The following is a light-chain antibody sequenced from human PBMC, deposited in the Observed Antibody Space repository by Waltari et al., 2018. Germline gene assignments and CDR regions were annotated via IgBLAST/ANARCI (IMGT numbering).Light chain of an antibody. V-gene: IGLV2-23*02. CDR3: CSSTYNDLWI. Sequence: QSALPQPASVSGSPGQSITISCTGTSSDVGNSYRVSWYQQHPGKAPKLMTYEVTKRPAGVSPRYAGSKSGNTASLTITGIQTEDESDYDCCSSTYNDLWIFDGGTKLTVL. CDR1: SSDVGNSYR. J-gene: IGLJ3*02. CDR2: EVT.